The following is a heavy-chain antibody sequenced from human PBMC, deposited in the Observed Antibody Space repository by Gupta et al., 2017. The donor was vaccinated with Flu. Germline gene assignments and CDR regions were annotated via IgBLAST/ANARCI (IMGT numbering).Heavy chain of an antibody. D-gene: IGHD2-15*01. CDR3: ARDPPGSCRGGICFSPTFDR. CDR2: ISPSGATI. J-gene: IGHJ4*02. V-gene: IGHV3-11*01. Sequence: QVQLVESGGGLVTPGGSLRLSCAASGFTFRDYYMAWIRQTPGRGLEWISYISPSGATIYYADSVKGRFTTSRDNSKNSLYLQMDSLRTEDTAVYYCARDPPGSCRGGICFSPTFDRWGQGTLATVSS. CDR1: GFTFRDYY.